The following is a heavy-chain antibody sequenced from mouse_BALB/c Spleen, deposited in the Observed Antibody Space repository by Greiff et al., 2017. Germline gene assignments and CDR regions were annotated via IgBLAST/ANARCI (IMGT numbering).Heavy chain of an antibody. CDR3: ARWRFAY. V-gene: IGHV5-17*02. CDR2: ISSGSSTI. J-gene: IGHJ3*01. Sequence: EVKVVESGGGLVQPGGSRKLSCAASGFTFSSFGMHWVRQAPEKGLEWVAYISSGSSTIYYADTVKGRFTISRDNPKNTLFLQMTSLRSEDTAMYYCARWRFAYWGEEALGTVSA. CDR1: GFTFSSFG.